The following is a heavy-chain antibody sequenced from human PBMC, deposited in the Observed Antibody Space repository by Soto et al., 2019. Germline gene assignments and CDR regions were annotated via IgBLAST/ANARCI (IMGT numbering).Heavy chain of an antibody. D-gene: IGHD3-3*01. J-gene: IGHJ6*02. Sequence: LGESLKISCKGSGYSFTNYWIGWVRQMPGKGLEWMGIIYPGDSDTRYSPSFQGQVTISADKSIRTAYLQWSSLKASDTAMYYWAGGDRSGYSGYDYYGMDGWGQGTTVTVSS. CDR2: IYPGDSDT. CDR1: GYSFTNYW. CDR3: AGGDRSGYSGYDYYGMDG. V-gene: IGHV5-51*01.